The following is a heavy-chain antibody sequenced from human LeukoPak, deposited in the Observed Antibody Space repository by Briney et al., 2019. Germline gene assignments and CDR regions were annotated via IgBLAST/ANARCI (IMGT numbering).Heavy chain of an antibody. V-gene: IGHV3-30*04. CDR1: GFTFSSYA. J-gene: IGHJ5*01. Sequence: PGGSLRLSCAASGFTFSSYAMHWVRQAPGKGLEWVAVISYDGSNKYYADSVKGRFTNSRDNSKNTLYLQMNSLRAEDTAVYYCARGKVLWFEYWGQGTLATVSS. CDR2: ISYDGSNK. CDR3: ARGKVLWFEY.